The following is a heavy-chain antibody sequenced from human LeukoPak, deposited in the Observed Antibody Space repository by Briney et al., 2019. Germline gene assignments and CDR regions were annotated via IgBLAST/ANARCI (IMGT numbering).Heavy chain of an antibody. D-gene: IGHD6-13*01. CDR3: ASSYSSSWYSGYYYYGMDV. J-gene: IGHJ6*02. CDR1: GYTFTSYG. CDR2: ISAYNGNT. Sequence: ASVTVSCTASGYTFTSYGISWVRQAPGQGLEWMGWISAYNGNTNYAQKLQGRVTMTTDTSTSTAYMELRSLRSDDTAVYYCASSYSSSWYSGYYYYGMDVWGQGTTVTVSS. V-gene: IGHV1-18*01.